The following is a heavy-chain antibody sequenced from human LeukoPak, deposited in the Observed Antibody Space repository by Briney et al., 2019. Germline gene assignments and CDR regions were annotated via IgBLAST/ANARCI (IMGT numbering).Heavy chain of an antibody. CDR3: ARGPRFDP. Sequence: GASVKVSCKASGYTFTIYEFNWVRQAPGQGLEWLGYISPDTGNTGYAQKFQGRVTMTRDTSTSTAYMELSSLTSEDTAVYYCARGPRFDPWGQGTLVTVSS. CDR1: GYTFTIYE. CDR2: ISPDTGNT. J-gene: IGHJ5*02. V-gene: IGHV1-8*01.